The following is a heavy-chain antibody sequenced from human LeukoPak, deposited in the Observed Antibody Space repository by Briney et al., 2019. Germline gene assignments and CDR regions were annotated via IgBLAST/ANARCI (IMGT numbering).Heavy chain of an antibody. CDR1: GYTFTGYY. Sequence: ASVKVSCKASGYTFTGYYMHWVRQAPGKGLEWMGWINPNSGGTNYAQKFQGRVTMTRDTSISTAYMEVSRLRSDDTAVYYCARGRGIIQYYDFWSGYYVWFDPWGQGTLVTVSS. V-gene: IGHV1-2*02. CDR2: INPNSGGT. D-gene: IGHD3-3*01. CDR3: ARGRGIIQYYDFWSGYYVWFDP. J-gene: IGHJ5*02.